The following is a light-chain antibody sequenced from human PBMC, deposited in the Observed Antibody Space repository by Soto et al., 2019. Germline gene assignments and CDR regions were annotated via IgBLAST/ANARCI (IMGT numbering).Light chain of an antibody. CDR1: NSDIGAYNY. J-gene: IGLJ1*01. V-gene: IGLV2-8*01. CDR2: EVY. CDR3: SSYAGANSYV. Sequence: ALTQPPSASGSPGQSVTISCTGTNSDIGAYNYVAWYRQHPGTAPTVLIYEVYKRPSGVPDRFSGSKSGNTASLTVSGLQVDDEADYYCSSYAGANSYVFGSGTKVTV.